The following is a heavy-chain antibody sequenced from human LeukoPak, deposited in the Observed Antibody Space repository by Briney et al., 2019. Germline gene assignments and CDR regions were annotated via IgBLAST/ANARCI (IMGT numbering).Heavy chain of an antibody. CDR1: GFTFDDYD. CDR3: AKEIDTLGTNAFDI. V-gene: IGHV3-43*02. J-gene: IGHJ3*02. D-gene: IGHD2-15*01. Sequence: GVSLRFSSAASGFTFDDYDMHRVRQAPGKGLEWVSLISGDGGSTYYADSVRGRFTISRDNSKNSLYLQMDSLRTEDTAFYYCAKEIDTLGTNAFDIWGQGTMVTVSS. CDR2: ISGDGGST.